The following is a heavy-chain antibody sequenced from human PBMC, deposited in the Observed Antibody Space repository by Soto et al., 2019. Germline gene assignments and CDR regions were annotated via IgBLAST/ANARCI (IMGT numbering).Heavy chain of an antibody. J-gene: IGHJ3*02. CDR2: IIPILGIA. CDR1: GGTFSSYT. V-gene: IGHV1-69*02. CDR3: AIPLGARDAFNI. D-gene: IGHD3-16*01. Sequence: KVSCKASGGTFSSYTISWVRQAPGQGLEWMGRIIPILGIANYAQKFQGRVTITADKSTSTAYMELSSLRSEDTAVYYCAIPLGARDAFNIWGQGTMVTVSS.